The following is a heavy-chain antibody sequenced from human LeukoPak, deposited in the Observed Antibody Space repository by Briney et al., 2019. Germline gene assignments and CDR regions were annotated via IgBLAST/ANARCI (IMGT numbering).Heavy chain of an antibody. J-gene: IGHJ4*02. CDR3: AKSNGVDRNGYNSDYFDY. Sequence: GGSLRLSCAASGFTFSTFWMHWVRQAPGKGLVWVSCIMSDGSSTSYADSVKGRFTISRDNAKNTLYLQMNSLRAEDTAVYYCAKSNGVDRNGYNSDYFDYWGQGTLVTVSS. D-gene: IGHD5-24*01. V-gene: IGHV3-74*01. CDR1: GFTFSTFW. CDR2: IMSDGSST.